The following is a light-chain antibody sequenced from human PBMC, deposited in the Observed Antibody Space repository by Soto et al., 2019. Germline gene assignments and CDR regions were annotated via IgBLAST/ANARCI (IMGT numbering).Light chain of an antibody. CDR3: SAHTARNPHG. V-gene: IGLV2-11*01. J-gene: IGLJ1*01. CDR1: GNEVGHHNI. Sequence: QSALTQPRSVSGSPGQSVTISCTATGNEVGHHNIVSWYQQHPGKVPKLIIYEVSKRSSGVPDRFSGSKSGNPASLVISGLQVDDEANSYCSAHTARNPHGFGTGTKLTVL. CDR2: EVS.